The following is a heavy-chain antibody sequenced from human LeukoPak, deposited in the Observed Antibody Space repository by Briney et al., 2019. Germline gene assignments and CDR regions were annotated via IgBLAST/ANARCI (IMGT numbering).Heavy chain of an antibody. D-gene: IGHD2-2*01. CDR1: GGSISSSSYY. CDR3: AILPGYCSSTSCYHFDY. CDR2: IYYSGST. V-gene: IGHV4-39*07. Sequence: SETLSLTRTVSGGSISSSSYYWGWIRQPPGKGLEWIGSIYYSGSTYYNPSLKSRVTISVDTSKNQFSLKLSSVTAADTAVYYCAILPGYCSSTSCYHFDYWGQGTLVTVSS. J-gene: IGHJ4*02.